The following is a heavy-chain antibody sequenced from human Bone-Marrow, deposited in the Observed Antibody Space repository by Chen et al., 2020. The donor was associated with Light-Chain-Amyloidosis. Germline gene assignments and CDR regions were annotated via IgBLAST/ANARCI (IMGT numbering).Heavy chain of an antibody. CDR1: GYRFDAFW. J-gene: IGHJ6*02. CDR3: VTTVSTRVYYNLDV. D-gene: IGHD4-17*01. V-gene: IGHV5-10-1*03. CDR2: IDPSDSQT. Sequence: EEQLVQSGTEVKKPGEALRISCKGSGYRFDAFWINWVRQLPGKGLEWMGRIDPSDSQTDYSPSLQGHVSLSVDNSLQTAYLQWSSLKASDSGTYYGVTTVSTRVYYNLDVWGQGTTVTVSS.